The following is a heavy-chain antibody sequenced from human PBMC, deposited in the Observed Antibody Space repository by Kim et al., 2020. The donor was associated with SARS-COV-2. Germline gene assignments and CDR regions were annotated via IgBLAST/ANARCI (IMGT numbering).Heavy chain of an antibody. J-gene: IGHJ4*02. Sequence: PTYAQGFTGRFVFSLDTSVSTAYLQISSLKAEDTAVYYCARSQKGYSIDYWGQGTLVTVSS. V-gene: IGHV7-4-1*02. D-gene: IGHD3-22*01. CDR2: P. CDR3: ARSQKGYSIDY.